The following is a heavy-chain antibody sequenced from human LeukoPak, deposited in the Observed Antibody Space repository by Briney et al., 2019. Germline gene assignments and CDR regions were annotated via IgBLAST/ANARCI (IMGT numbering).Heavy chain of an antibody. CDR3: ARFGRDGYNGYFDY. CDR1: GGSISSYY. Sequence: SETLSLTCTVSGGSISSYYWNWIRQPPGKGLEWIGYIYYSGSTNYNPSLKSRVTISVDTSKNQFSLKLSSVTAADTAVYYCARFGRDGYNGYFDYWGQGTLVTVSS. CDR2: IYYSGST. J-gene: IGHJ4*02. D-gene: IGHD5-24*01. V-gene: IGHV4-59*01.